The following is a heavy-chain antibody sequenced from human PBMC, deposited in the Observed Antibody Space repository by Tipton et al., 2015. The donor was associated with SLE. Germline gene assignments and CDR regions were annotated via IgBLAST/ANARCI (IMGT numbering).Heavy chain of an antibody. J-gene: IGHJ3*02. V-gene: IGHV3-9*01. D-gene: IGHD1-26*01. CDR3: AKDSWGLGDDALDM. CDR1: GFSFDDYA. Sequence: SLRLSCGASGFSFDDYAMHWVRQAPGKGPEWVARISWNSDNIDYADSVKGRFTISRDNAKNSLYLQLSSLRAEDTALYYCAKDSWGLGDDALDMWGQGTMVTVSS. CDR2: ISWNSDNI.